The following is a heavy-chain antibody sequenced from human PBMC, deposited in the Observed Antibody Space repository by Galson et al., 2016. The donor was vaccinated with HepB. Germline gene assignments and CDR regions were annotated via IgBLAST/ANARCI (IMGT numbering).Heavy chain of an antibody. CDR1: GFTFKNFG. D-gene: IGHD6-25*01. J-gene: IGHJ3*02. Sequence: SLRLSCAASGFTFKNFGMTWVRQAPGKGLEWVSTICGSCGDIDYADSVQGRFIISRDNARTSLSLQMHSLRVDDTSIYYCVSGYTSGIWGQGTMVTVSS. CDR2: ICGSCGDI. V-gene: IGHV3-21*01. CDR3: VSGYTSGI.